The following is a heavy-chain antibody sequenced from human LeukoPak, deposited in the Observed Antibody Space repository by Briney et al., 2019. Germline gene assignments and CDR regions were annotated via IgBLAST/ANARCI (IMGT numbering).Heavy chain of an antibody. J-gene: IGHJ3*01. V-gene: IGHV4-59*01. CDR1: GGSISNYY. Sequence: SETLSLTCTVSGGSISNYYWSWIRQPPGKGLEWIGYIYYSGSTNYNPSLRSRVTISLDTSKNQFSLRLISVTAADTAVYYCARNRAFDFWGQGTMVTVSS. CDR2: IYYSGST. CDR3: ARNRAFDF. D-gene: IGHD1-14*01.